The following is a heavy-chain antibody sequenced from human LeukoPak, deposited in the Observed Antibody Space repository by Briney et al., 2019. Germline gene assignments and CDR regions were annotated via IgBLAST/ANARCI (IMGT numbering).Heavy chain of an antibody. J-gene: IGHJ4*02. Sequence: PSQALSLTCTVSGGTISSGSYYWSWIRQPAGKGLEWIGRIYTSGSTNYNPSLKSRVTISVDTSKNQFSLKLSSVTAAGTAVYYCARAKTVAGQPFDYWGQGTLVTVSS. CDR1: GGTISSGSYY. CDR2: IYTSGST. V-gene: IGHV4-61*02. D-gene: IGHD6-19*01. CDR3: ARAKTVAGQPFDY.